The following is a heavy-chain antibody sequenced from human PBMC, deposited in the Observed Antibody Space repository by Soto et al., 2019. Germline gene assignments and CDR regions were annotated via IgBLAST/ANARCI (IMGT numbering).Heavy chain of an antibody. D-gene: IGHD2-15*01. CDR1: GYTFTSYA. Sequence: QVQLVQSGAEVTKPGASVKVSCKASGYTFTSYAMHWVRQAPGQRLEWMGWINAGNGNTKYSQKIQGRVTITWDTSASTAYMELSILRSEYTAVYYCARDPRGPKGWWDPGGQGTLVIVSS. CDR2: INAGNGNT. V-gene: IGHV1-3*01. J-gene: IGHJ5*02. CDR3: ARDPRGPKGWWDP.